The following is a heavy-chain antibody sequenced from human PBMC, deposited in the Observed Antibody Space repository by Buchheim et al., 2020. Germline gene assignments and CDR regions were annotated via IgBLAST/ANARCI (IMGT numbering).Heavy chain of an antibody. CDR1: GFTFSSYA. V-gene: IGHV3-23*01. J-gene: IGHJ4*02. D-gene: IGHD3-10*01. Sequence: EVQLLESGGGLIQPGGSLRLSCAASGFTFSSYAMSWVRQAPGKGLEWVPAISGSGGSTYYADSVKGRFTISRDHSKTTLYLQRNSLGAEDTAVYYSAKGSGRVFRYYDYWGQGTL. CDR3: AKGSGRVFRYYDY. CDR2: ISGSGGST.